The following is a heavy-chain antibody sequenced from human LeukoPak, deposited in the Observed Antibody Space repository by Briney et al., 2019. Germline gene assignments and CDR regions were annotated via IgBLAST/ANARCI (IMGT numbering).Heavy chain of an antibody. CDR2: INHSGST. Sequence: SETLSLTCAVYGGSFSGYYWSWIRQPPGKGLEWIGEINHSGSTNYSPSLKSRVTISVDTSKNQFSLKLSSVTAADTAVYYCARGPRRILTGYSTHLFHYFDYWGQGTLVTVSS. J-gene: IGHJ4*02. V-gene: IGHV4-34*01. D-gene: IGHD3-9*01. CDR3: ARGPRRILTGYSTHLFHYFDY. CDR1: GGSFSGYY.